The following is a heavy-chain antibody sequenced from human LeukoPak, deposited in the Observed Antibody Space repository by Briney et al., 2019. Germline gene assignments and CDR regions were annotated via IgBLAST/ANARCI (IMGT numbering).Heavy chain of an antibody. V-gene: IGHV3-72*01. Sequence: PGGSLRPSCAASGFTFSPHYMDWVRQSPGQGLEWVGLIRNKANGYTTVYAASVKGRFTISRDDSKNSVYLQMDSLKTEDTAVYYCGDLGSAGADHWGQGTLVTVSS. CDR3: GDLGSAGADH. J-gene: IGHJ4*02. CDR1: GFTFSPHY. CDR2: IRNKANGYTT. D-gene: IGHD3-10*01.